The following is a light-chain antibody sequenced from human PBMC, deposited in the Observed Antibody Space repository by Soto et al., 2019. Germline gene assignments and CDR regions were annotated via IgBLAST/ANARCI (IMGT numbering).Light chain of an antibody. Sequence: EIVMTQSPATLSVSPGERATLSCRASQSVSSGLAWYQQKPGQAPRLLIYGASTRATGIPARFSGRGSGTEFTLTISSLQSEDFAVYYCQQYNKWPWTLGQGTKVEIK. J-gene: IGKJ1*01. CDR1: QSVSSG. CDR3: QQYNKWPWT. V-gene: IGKV3-15*01. CDR2: GAS.